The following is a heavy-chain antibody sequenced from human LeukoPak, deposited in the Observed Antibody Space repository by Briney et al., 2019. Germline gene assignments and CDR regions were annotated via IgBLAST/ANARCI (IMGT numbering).Heavy chain of an antibody. CDR2: IYYSGST. CDR3: ARASSRSLDY. V-gene: IGHV4-59*01. CDR1: GGSFSGYY. Sequence: SETLSLTCAVYGGSFSGYYWSWIRQPPGKGLEWIGYIYYSGSTNYNPSLKSRVTISVDTSKNQFPLKLSSVTAADTAVYYCARASSRSLDYWGQGTLVTVSS. J-gene: IGHJ4*02.